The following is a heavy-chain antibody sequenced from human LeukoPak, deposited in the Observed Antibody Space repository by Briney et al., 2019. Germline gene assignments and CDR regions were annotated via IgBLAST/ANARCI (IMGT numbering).Heavy chain of an antibody. V-gene: IGHV3-30*04. CDR1: GFTFTTYA. D-gene: IGHD3-10*01. CDR3: VKDGPTASGNYHAFHI. Sequence: GGSLRLSCAASGFTFTTYAMDWVRQAPGKGLEWVAVISHDGSDEKYADAVKGRFTISRDNSKNKVYLQMSSLRSDDTAVYYCVKDGPTASGNYHAFHIWGQGIMVTVSS. J-gene: IGHJ3*02. CDR2: ISHDGSDE.